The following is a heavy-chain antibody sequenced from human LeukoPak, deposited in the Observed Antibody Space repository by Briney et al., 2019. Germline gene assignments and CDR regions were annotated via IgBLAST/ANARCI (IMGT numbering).Heavy chain of an antibody. V-gene: IGHV4-4*07. Sequence: PSETLSLTCTVSGGSISSYYWSWIRQPAGKGLERIGRIYTSGSTNYNPSLKSRVIMSVDTSKNQFSLKLSSVTAVDTAVYYCAREALYYAMDVWGQGTTVTVSS. CDR2: IYTSGST. J-gene: IGHJ6*02. CDR3: AREALYYAMDV. CDR1: GGSISSYY.